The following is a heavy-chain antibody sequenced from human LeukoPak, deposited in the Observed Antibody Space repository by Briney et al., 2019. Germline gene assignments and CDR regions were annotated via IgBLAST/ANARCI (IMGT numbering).Heavy chain of an antibody. CDR1: GGSFSGYY. CDR3: ARELVVVTAIASRHWFDP. D-gene: IGHD2-21*02. Sequence: SETLSLTCAVYGGSFSGYYWSWIRQPPGKGLEWIGEINHSGSTNYNPSLKSRVTISVDTPKNQFSPKLSSVTAADTAVYFCARELVVVTAIASRHWFDPGGQGTLVTVSS. J-gene: IGHJ5*02. CDR2: INHSGST. V-gene: IGHV4-34*01.